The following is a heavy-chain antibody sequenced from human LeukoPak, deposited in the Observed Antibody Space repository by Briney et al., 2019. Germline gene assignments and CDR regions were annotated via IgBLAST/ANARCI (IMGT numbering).Heavy chain of an antibody. CDR3: VKDPRDTYGTNWFVS. Sequence: AGGSLRLSCVASGFSFGNYAMSWVRQAPGKGLQWVSQISGTGDATWYAGFARDRFTISRDNSKKTLYLQMSGLRVEDTAMYYCVKDPRDTYGTNWFVSWGQGTLLIVSS. V-gene: IGHV3-23*01. CDR1: GFSFGNYA. J-gene: IGHJ5*01. CDR2: ISGTGDAT. D-gene: IGHD2-21*01.